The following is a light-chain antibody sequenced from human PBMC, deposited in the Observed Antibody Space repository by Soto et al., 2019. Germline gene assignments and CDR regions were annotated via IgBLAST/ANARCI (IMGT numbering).Light chain of an antibody. CDR3: QQYNIYWT. CDR2: KAS. CDR1: QSISYW. V-gene: IGKV1-5*03. J-gene: IGKJ1*01. Sequence: DIQMTQSPSTLSASVGDRVTITCRASQSISYWLAWYQQKPGKAPNLLIYKASTLESGVPSGFSGSGSGTEFTLTISSLQPDDFATYYYQQYNIYWTFGQGTKVEIK.